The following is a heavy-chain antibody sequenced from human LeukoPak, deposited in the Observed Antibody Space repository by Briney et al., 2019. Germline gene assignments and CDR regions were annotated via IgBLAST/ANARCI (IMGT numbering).Heavy chain of an antibody. J-gene: IGHJ4*02. CDR3: ARVPSYASKWYFDY. Sequence: SETLSLTCAVSGYSISSGYYWGWIRQPPGKGLEWIGSIYHSGSTYYNPSLKSRVTISVDTSKNQFSLKLSSVTAADTAVYYCARVPSYASKWYFDYWGQGTLVTVSS. D-gene: IGHD2-2*01. CDR2: IYHSGST. CDR1: GYSISSGYY. V-gene: IGHV4-38-2*01.